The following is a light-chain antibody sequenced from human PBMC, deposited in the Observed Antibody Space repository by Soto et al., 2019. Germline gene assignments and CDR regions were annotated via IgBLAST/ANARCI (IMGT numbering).Light chain of an antibody. CDR1: HSLIHF. CDR2: AAF. V-gene: IGKV1-39*01. CDR3: QVTSCPPRP. J-gene: IGKJ1*01. Sequence: IAMTQTQSSLSASVGDRVTITCRASHSLIHFLNWYQQKPGKAPKLLIYAAFSLQSGVPSRFSGSGSGTDFTLTISSLQPEDFIPDYCQVTSCPPRPFAQGAKVAIK.